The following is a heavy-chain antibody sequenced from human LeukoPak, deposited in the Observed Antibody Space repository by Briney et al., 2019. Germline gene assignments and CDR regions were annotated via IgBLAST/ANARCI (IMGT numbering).Heavy chain of an antibody. Sequence: ASVKVSCKASGGTFSSYAISWVRQAPGQGLEWMGGIIPIFGTANYAQKFQGRVTITADESTSTAYMELSSLRSEDTAVYYCATGRGIFGVVIIGNYYFDYWGQGTLVTVSS. CDR1: GGTFSSYA. CDR3: ATGRGIFGVVIIGNYYFDY. J-gene: IGHJ4*02. V-gene: IGHV1-69*13. D-gene: IGHD3-3*01. CDR2: IIPIFGTA.